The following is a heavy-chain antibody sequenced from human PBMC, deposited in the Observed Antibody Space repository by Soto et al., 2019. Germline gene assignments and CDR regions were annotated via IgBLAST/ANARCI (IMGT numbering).Heavy chain of an antibody. CDR1: GFTFSSYA. J-gene: IGHJ4*02. CDR2: ITSTGDRA. Sequence: EVQLLESGGGLVQPGGSLRLSCAASGFTFSSYAMSWVRQAPGKGLEWVSSITSTGDRAYYADSVKGRFTVSRDNSKNTLSLQMNSLRAEDTAVYYCAKYYMVTRSPFDYWGQGPLVTVSS. CDR3: AKYYMVTRSPFDY. D-gene: IGHD5-18*01. V-gene: IGHV3-23*01.